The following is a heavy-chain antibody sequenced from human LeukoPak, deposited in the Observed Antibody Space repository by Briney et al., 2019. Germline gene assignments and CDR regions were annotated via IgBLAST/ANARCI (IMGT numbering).Heavy chain of an antibody. D-gene: IGHD3-10*01. CDR2: IYHGGST. CDR1: GGSISTSNW. J-gene: IGHJ4*02. CDR3: ASGGYFGSGNYLKD. Sequence: KPSETLSLTCAVSGGSISTSNWWSWVRQPPGKGLEWIGEIYHGGSTNYNPSLKSRLTISVDKSKNHFSLNLTSVTAADTAVYFCASGGYFGSGNYLKDWGQGTLVTVSS. V-gene: IGHV4-4*02.